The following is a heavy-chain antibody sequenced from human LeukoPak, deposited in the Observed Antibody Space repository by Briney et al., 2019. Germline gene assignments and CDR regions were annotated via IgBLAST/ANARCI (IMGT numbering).Heavy chain of an antibody. CDR3: ARDYSFTIFGVVDYYYYGMDV. CDR1: GHTFTGYY. CDR2: INPNSGGT. D-gene: IGHD3-3*01. Sequence: ASVKVSCKASGHTFTGYYMHWVRQAPGQGLEWMGWINPNSGGTNYAQKFQGRVTMTRDTSISTAYMELSRLRSDDTAVYYCARDYSFTIFGVVDYYYYGMDVWGQGTTVTVSS. J-gene: IGHJ6*02. V-gene: IGHV1-2*02.